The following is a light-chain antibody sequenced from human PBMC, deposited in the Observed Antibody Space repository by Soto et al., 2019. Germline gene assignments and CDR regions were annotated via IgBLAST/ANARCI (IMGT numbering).Light chain of an antibody. CDR1: QIVLYSSNNKNY. J-gene: IGKJ5*01. V-gene: IGKV4-1*01. CDR2: WAS. Sequence: DIVMTQSPDSLAVSLGERATINCKSSQIVLYSSNNKNYLAWYQQKPGQPPKLLIYWASTRESGVPDRFSGSGSGTDFTLTISRLEPEDFAVYYCQQYGNSPITFGQGTRLEI. CDR3: QQYGNSPIT.